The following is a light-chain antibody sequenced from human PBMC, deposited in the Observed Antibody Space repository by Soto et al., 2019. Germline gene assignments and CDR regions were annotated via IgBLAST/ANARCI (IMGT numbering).Light chain of an antibody. CDR1: QTVSNIY. J-gene: IGKJ1*01. V-gene: IGKV3-20*01. CDR2: ETS. CDR3: QQYGSSPGT. Sequence: EILLTQSPGTLSLSPGDRATLSCRASQTVSNIYLVWYQQRPGQAPRLLIYETSIRASGIPDRFSGSGSGTDFTLTISTLEPEDFAVYYCQQYGSSPGTFGQGTKVDIK.